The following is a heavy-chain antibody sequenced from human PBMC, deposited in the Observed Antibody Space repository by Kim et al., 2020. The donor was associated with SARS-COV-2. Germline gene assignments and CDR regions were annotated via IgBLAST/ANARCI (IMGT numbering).Heavy chain of an antibody. D-gene: IGHD3-9*01. CDR1: GGSFSGYY. CDR3: ARGPRLRYFDWLLIGFDY. V-gene: IGHV4-34*01. Sequence: SETLSLTCAVYGGSFSGYYWSWIRQPPGKGLEWIGEINHSGSTNYNPSLKSRVTISVDTSKNQFSLKLSSVTAADTAVYYCARGPRLRYFDWLLIGFDYWGQGTLVTVSS. CDR2: INHSGST. J-gene: IGHJ4*02.